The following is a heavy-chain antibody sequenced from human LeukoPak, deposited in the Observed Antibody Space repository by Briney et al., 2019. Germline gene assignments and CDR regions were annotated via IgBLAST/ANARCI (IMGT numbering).Heavy chain of an antibody. J-gene: IGHJ4*02. CDR2: IYSGGST. V-gene: IGHV3-53*01. CDR1: GFTVSSNY. Sequence: GGSLRPSCAASGFTVSSNYMSWVRQAPGKGLEWVSVIYSGGSTYYADSVKGRFTISRDNSKNTLYLQMNSLRAEDTAVYYCAKVGSSGYYFDYWGQGTLVTVSS. CDR3: AKVGSSGYYFDY. D-gene: IGHD3-22*01.